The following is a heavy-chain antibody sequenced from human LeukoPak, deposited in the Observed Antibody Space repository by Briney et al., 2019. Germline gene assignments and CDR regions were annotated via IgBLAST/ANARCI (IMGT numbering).Heavy chain of an antibody. V-gene: IGHV1-8*01. CDR1: GYTFTSYD. CDR3: ARGYSSWFSTVFDY. Sequence: ASEKVSCKASGYTFTSYDINWVRQATGHGLEWMGWMNPNRGNTDYAQKCQGRLTMTKNTSISTAKMERSRLRSEDTAVYYCARGYSSWFSTVFDYWGQGTLVTVSS. J-gene: IGHJ4*02. CDR2: MNPNRGNT. D-gene: IGHD6-13*01.